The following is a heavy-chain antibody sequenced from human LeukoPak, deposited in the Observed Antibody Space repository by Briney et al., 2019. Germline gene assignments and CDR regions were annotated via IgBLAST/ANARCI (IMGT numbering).Heavy chain of an antibody. CDR1: GYTFTSYG. D-gene: IGHD3-22*01. V-gene: IGHV1-18*01. CDR2: ISTYKGHT. Sequence: GASVKVSCKASGYTFTSYGVSWVRQAPGQGLEWMGWISTYKGHTNYAQKFQGRVSMTTDTFTNTVYLELRSLRSDDAAVYYCARDYYESSGHWFDTFDIWGQGTMVTVSS. CDR3: ARDYYESSGHWFDTFDI. J-gene: IGHJ3*02.